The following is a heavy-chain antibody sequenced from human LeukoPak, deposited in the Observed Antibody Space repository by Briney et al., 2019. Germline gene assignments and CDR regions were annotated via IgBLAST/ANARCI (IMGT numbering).Heavy chain of an antibody. V-gene: IGHV4-59*01. D-gene: IGHD3-16*02. CDR3: ARGLYYDYVWGSYRYSWFDP. CDR2: IYYSGST. J-gene: IGHJ5*02. CDR1: GGSISSYY. Sequence: SETLSLPCTVSGGSISSYYWSWIRQPPGKGLEWIGYIYYSGSTNYNPSLKRRVNISVDAPKNQFSLKLSSVTAADTAVYYCARGLYYDYVWGSYRYSWFDPWGQGTLVTVSS.